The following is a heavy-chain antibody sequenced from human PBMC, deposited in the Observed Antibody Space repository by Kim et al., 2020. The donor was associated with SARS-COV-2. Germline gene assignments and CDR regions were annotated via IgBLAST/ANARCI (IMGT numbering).Heavy chain of an antibody. J-gene: IGHJ6*02. V-gene: IGHV3-33*05. CDR1: GFTFSSYG. CDR3: AREDAQILSYSSSWSHRGYYYYGMDV. D-gene: IGHD6-13*01. CDR2: ISYDGSNK. Sequence: GGSLRLSCAASGFTFSSYGMHWVRQAPGKGLEWVAVISYDGSNKYYADSVKGRFTISRDNSKNTLYLQMNSLRAEDTAVYYCAREDAQILSYSSSWSHRGYYYYGMDVWGQGTTVTVSS.